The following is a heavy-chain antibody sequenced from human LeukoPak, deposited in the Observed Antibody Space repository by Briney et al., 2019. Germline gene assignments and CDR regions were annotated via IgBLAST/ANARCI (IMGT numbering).Heavy chain of an antibody. V-gene: IGHV1-2*02. J-gene: IGHJ4*02. CDR1: GYTFTGHY. Sequence: GASVKVSCKASGYTFTGHYMHWVRQAPGQGLEWMGWINPNSGGTNYAQKFQGRVTMTRDTSISTAYMELSRLRSDDTAVYYCAITGESGTPHGYFDYWGQGTLVTVSS. CDR3: AITGESGTPHGYFDY. CDR2: INPNSGGT. D-gene: IGHD7-27*01.